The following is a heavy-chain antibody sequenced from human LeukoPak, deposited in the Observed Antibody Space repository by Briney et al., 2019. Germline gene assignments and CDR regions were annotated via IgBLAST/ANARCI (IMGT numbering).Heavy chain of an antibody. D-gene: IGHD5-18*01. Sequence: GGSLRLSCAASGFTVSSNYMSWVRQAPGKGLEWVSVIYSGGSTYYADSVKGRFTISRDNSKNTLYLQMNSLRAEDTAVYYCARDIDRYSYGYFHYWGQGTLVTVSS. J-gene: IGHJ4*02. V-gene: IGHV3-53*01. CDR3: ARDIDRYSYGYFHY. CDR2: IYSGGST. CDR1: GFTVSSNY.